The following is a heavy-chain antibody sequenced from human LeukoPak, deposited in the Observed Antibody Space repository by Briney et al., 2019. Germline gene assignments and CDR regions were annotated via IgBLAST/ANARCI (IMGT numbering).Heavy chain of an antibody. CDR1: GFTFSSYT. CDR3: AKVAPLGDGDYWYFDL. D-gene: IGHD4-17*01. V-gene: IGHV3-23*01. Sequence: PGGSLRLSCAASGFTFSSYTMHWVRQAPGKGLEWVSAISASGGRTYHADSVKGRFTISRDNFKNTLYLQMNSLRAEDTAVYYCAKVAPLGDGDYWYFDLWGRGTQVTASS. J-gene: IGHJ2*01. CDR2: ISASGGRT.